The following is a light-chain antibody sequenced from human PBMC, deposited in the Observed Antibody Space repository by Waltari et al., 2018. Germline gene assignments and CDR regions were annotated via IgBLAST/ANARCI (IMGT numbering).Light chain of an antibody. J-gene: IGKJ5*01. Sequence: EIVLTQSPATLSLSPGERATLSFRASENVNIYVAWYQQKPGQSPRLLIENASNRATGIPDRFSGSGSGTDFTLTISSLEPEDTAVYYCQHRFNWPPVIFGQGTRVEIK. CDR2: NAS. CDR3: QHRFNWPPVI. V-gene: IGKV3-11*01. CDR1: ENVNIY.